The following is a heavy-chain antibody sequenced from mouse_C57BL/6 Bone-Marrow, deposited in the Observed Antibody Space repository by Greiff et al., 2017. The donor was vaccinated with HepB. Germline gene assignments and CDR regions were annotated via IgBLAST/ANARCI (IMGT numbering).Heavy chain of an antibody. V-gene: IGHV1-53*01. J-gene: IGHJ4*01. Sequence: LQQPGTELVKPVASVKLSCKASGYTFTSDWMHWVMQRPVQGREWICNITHSNGGTNYNEKFKSKATLTVDTSYSTAYMQLSSLTSEDSAVYFCASEAVTVVATADYWGEGTPVTVSS. CDR3: ASEAVTVVATADY. CDR1: GYTFTSDW. CDR2: ITHSNGGT. D-gene: IGHD1-1*01.